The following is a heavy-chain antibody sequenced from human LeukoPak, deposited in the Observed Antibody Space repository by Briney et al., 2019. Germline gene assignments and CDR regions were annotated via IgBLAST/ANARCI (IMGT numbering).Heavy chain of an antibody. CDR2: ISYDGSNK. J-gene: IGHJ4*02. CDR3: TRGRLRFLEWSPFDY. D-gene: IGHD3-3*01. V-gene: IGHV3-30*03. Sequence: GGSLRLSCAASGFTFSSYSMNWVRQAPGKGLEWVAVISYDGSNKYYADSVKGRFTISRDNSKNTLYLQMNSLRAEDTAVYYCTRGRLRFLEWSPFDYWGQGTLVTVSS. CDR1: GFTFSSYS.